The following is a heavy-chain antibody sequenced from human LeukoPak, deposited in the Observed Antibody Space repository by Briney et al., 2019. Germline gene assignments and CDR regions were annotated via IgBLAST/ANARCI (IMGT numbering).Heavy chain of an antibody. D-gene: IGHD6-13*01. CDR3: ARGRIAAAPGPVYYGMDV. CDR1: GFTFSSYD. CDR2: IGTAGDT. Sequence: GGSLRLSCAASGFTFSSYDMHWVRHATGKGLEWVSAIGTAGDTYYPGSVKGRFTISRENAKNSLYLQMNSLRAGDTAVYYCARGRIAAAPGPVYYGMDVWGQGTTVTVSS. J-gene: IGHJ6*02. V-gene: IGHV3-13*01.